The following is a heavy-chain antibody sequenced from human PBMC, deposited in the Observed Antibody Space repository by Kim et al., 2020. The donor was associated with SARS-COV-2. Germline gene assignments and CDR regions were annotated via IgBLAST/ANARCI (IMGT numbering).Heavy chain of an antibody. Sequence: SVKVSCKASGDTFSSYAISWVRQAPGQGLEWMGGIIPIFGTANYAQKFQGRVTITADASTSTAYMELSSLRSEDTAVYYCARVRDYSPNWFVPWGQGTLVTVSS. V-gene: IGHV1-69*13. CDR1: GDTFSSYA. J-gene: IGHJ5*02. CDR2: IIPIFGTA. D-gene: IGHD6-13*01. CDR3: ARVRDYSPNWFVP.